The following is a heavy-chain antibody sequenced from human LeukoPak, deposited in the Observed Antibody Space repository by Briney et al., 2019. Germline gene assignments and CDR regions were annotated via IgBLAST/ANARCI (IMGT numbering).Heavy chain of an antibody. V-gene: IGHV4-34*01. J-gene: IGHJ2*01. CDR3: ARAMIVVIITTPGYFDL. D-gene: IGHD3-22*01. CDR1: GGSFSGYY. Sequence: SETLSLTCAVYGGSFSGYYWNWIRQPPGKGLEWIGEINHSGSTNYNPSLKSRVTISIDTSKNQFSLKLSSVTAADTAVYYCARAMIVVIITTPGYFDLWGRGTLVTVSS. CDR2: INHSGST.